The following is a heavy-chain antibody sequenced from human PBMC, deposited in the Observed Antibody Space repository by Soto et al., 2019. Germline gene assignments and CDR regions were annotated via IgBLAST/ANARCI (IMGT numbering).Heavy chain of an antibody. CDR3: ARVPLDIVATTIDY. CDR2: ISAYNGNT. D-gene: IGHD5-12*01. J-gene: IGHJ4*02. Sequence: EASVKVSCKASGYTFTIYGIIWVRQAPGQGLEWMGWISAYNGNTNYAQKLQGRVTMTTDTSTSTAYMELRSLRSDDTAVYYCARVPLDIVATTIDYWGQGTLVTVSS. CDR1: GYTFTIYG. V-gene: IGHV1-18*01.